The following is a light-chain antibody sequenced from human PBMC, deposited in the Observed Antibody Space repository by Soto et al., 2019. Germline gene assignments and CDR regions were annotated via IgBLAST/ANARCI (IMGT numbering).Light chain of an antibody. CDR3: ERTYTTPEIT. CDR2: GAS. Sequence: DIQMTQSPSSLSASVGDRVTITCRASQSISIHLNWYRQNPGKAPNLLIYGASSLSSGVPARFRGSGSGTDVTRTNRSLQPEEWASHPCERTYTTPEITWGEETRLDLK. CDR1: QSISIH. V-gene: IGKV1-39*01. J-gene: IGKJ5*01.